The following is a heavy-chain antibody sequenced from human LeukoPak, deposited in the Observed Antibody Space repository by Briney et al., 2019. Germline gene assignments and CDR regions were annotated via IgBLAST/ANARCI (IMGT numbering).Heavy chain of an antibody. V-gene: IGHV4-59*08. Sequence: PSETLSLTCTVSGGSISSYYWSWIRQPPGKGLEWIPYIYYSGSTDYNPSLKSRVNTSLDTSKNQFSLKLSSVTAADTAVYYCARHDPIVGTPDAFDIWGQGTMVTVSS. CDR2: IYYSGST. J-gene: IGHJ3*02. CDR3: ARHDPIVGTPDAFDI. D-gene: IGHD1-26*01. CDR1: GGSISSYY.